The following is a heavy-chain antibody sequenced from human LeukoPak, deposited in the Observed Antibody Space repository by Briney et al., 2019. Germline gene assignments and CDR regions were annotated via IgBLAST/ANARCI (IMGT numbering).Heavy chain of an antibody. CDR1: GYTFTTYY. V-gene: IGHV1-2*02. D-gene: IGHD3-10*01. CDR2: INPNSGGT. J-gene: IGHJ3*02. Sequence: ASVKVSCKASGYTFTTYYMHWVRQAPGQGLEWLGWINPNSGGTNYAQKFQGRVTMTRDTSINTAYLELSRLRSDDTAVYYCARDPPFLPGSGRLNDAFDIWGQGTMVTVSS. CDR3: ARDPPFLPGSGRLNDAFDI.